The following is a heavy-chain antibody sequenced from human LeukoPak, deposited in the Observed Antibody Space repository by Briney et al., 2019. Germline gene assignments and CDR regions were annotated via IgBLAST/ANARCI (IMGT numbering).Heavy chain of an antibody. J-gene: IGHJ4*02. V-gene: IGHV3-74*03. CDR2: MGSVGSRT. Sequence: GGCLRLSCAAAGSSFKKYWVDWVRQAAGEGRVWVARMGSVGSRTKYADSAKGRLTIPRDTAKNTLHLQMNSLRAEDTAVYYRALIGLDSSGYYYDYLDYWGQGTLVTVSS. D-gene: IGHD3-22*01. CDR1: GSSFKKYW. CDR3: ALIGLDSSGYYYDYLDY.